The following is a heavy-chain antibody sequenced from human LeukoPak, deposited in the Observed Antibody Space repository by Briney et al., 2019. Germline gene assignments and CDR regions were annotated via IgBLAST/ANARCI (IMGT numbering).Heavy chain of an antibody. CDR2: ISAYNGNT. CDR3: ARDGAYYDILTSYHPLDY. CDR1: GYTFTSYG. D-gene: IGHD3-9*01. Sequence: ASVKVSCKASGYTFTSYGISWVQQAPGQGLEWMGWISAYNGNTNYAQKLQGRVTMTTDTSTSTAYMELRSLRSDDTAVYYCARDGAYYDILTSYHPLDYWGQGTLVTVSS. J-gene: IGHJ4*02. V-gene: IGHV1-18*04.